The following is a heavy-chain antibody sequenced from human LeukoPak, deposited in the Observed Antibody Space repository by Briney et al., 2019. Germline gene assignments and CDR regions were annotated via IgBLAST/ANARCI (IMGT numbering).Heavy chain of an antibody. CDR3: ARDGYCSGGSCYHHFDY. CDR2: INPNSGGT. J-gene: IGHJ4*02. Sequence: ASVKVSCKASGYSCTGYYMHWVRQATGQGLEWMGWINPNSGGTNYAQKFQGWVTMTRDTSISTAYMELSRLRSDDTAVYYCARDGYCSGGSCYHHFDYWGQGTLVTVSS. V-gene: IGHV1-2*04. CDR1: GYSCTGYY. D-gene: IGHD2-15*01.